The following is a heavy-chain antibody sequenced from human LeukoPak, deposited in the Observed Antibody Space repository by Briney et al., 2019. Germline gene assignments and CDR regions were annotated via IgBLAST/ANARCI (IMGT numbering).Heavy chain of an antibody. CDR2: INSDGSGT. CDR3: ARVAVAGTNNWFDP. V-gene: IGHV3-74*01. Sequence: GGSLRLSCAASGFTFSSYWMHWVRQAPGKELVWVSRINSDGSGTNYADSVKGRFTISRDNAKNTLYLQMNSLRGEDTAVYYCARVAVAGTNNWFDPWGQGTLVTVSS. CDR1: GFTFSSYW. D-gene: IGHD6-19*01. J-gene: IGHJ5*02.